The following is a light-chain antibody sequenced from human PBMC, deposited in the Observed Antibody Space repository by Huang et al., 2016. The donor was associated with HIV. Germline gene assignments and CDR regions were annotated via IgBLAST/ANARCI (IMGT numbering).Light chain of an antibody. Sequence: DIVMTQSPDSLAVSLGERATINCKSSQSVLFSARNKNYLAWYQRKQGPPPKLLINWASTREAGVPDRFSGSGFGTEFTLTIRSLQAEDVAVYYCQQYSGYPQTFGQGTKVEIK. CDR3: QQYSGYPQT. CDR2: WAS. J-gene: IGKJ1*01. V-gene: IGKV4-1*01. CDR1: QSVLFSARNKNY.